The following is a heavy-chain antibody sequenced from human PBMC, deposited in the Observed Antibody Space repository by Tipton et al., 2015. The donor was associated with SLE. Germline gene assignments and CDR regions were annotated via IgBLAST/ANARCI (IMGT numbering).Heavy chain of an antibody. CDR3: ARGLGGIDYGDDGDH. D-gene: IGHD4-17*01. J-gene: IGHJ4*02. V-gene: IGHV4-34*01. CDR2: INDSGIT. Sequence: TLPLTCEVYGGSFSGYYWNWIRQPPGKGLEWIGEINDSGITNYNPSLKSRVTISVHASKNEFSLRLISVTAADTAVYYCARGLGGIDYGDDGDHWGQGTLVTVSS. CDR1: GGSFSGYY.